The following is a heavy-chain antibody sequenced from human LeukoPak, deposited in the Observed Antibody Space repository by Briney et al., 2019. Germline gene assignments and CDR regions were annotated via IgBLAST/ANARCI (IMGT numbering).Heavy chain of an antibody. J-gene: IGHJ4*02. CDR2: IYHSGST. CDR1: GYSISSGYY. D-gene: IGHD3-22*01. CDR3: ARMGNYYDSSGYPISPPNYYFDY. V-gene: IGHV4-38-2*02. Sequence: PSETLSLTCTVSGYSISSGYYWGWIRQPPGKGLEWIGSIYHSGSTYYNPSLKSRVTISVDTSQNQFSLKLSSVTAADTAVYYCARMGNYYDSSGYPISPPNYYFDYWGQGTLVTVSS.